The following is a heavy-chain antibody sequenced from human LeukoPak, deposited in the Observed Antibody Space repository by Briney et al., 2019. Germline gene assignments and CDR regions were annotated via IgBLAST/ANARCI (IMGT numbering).Heavy chain of an antibody. D-gene: IGHD5-12*01. V-gene: IGHV1-46*01. Sequence: ASVKVSCKASGYTFTTYYMHWVRQAPGQGLEWMGIINPSGGSTSYAQKFQGRVTMTRDTSTSTVYMELSSLRSEDTAVFYCAKSHFYKIATMVYWAQEPLVPVP. CDR2: INPSGGST. J-gene: IGHJ4*02. CDR3: AKSHFYKIATMVY. CDR1: GYTFTTYY.